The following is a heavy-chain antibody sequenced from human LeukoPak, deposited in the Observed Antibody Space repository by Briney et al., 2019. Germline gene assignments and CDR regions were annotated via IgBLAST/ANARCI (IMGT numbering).Heavy chain of an antibody. CDR3: ARAPPGTVTVDY. Sequence: PGGSLRLSCAASGFTFSNFWMHWVRLAPGKGLEWVANIKQDGSAKYYVDSVKGRFTISRDNSKNTLYLQMNSLRAEDTAVYYCARAPPGTVTVDYWGQGTLVTVSS. D-gene: IGHD4-17*01. V-gene: IGHV3-7*01. J-gene: IGHJ4*02. CDR1: GFTFSNFW. CDR2: IKQDGSAK.